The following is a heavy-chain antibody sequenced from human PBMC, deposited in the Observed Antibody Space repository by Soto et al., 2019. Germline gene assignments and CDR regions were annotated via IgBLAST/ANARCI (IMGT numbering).Heavy chain of an antibody. V-gene: IGHV3-30*18. J-gene: IGHJ4*02. CDR3: ANQIATGH. D-gene: IGHD3-22*01. CDR1: GFTFSNYG. CDR2: ISYDGNTK. Sequence: QVQLVESGGGVVQPGRSLRLSCEASGFTFSNYGMHWVRQAPGKGLEWVAVISYDGNTKYYSDSVKGRFTISRDNSKNTLYLQLHSLRSEDTAVYYCANQIATGHWGRGTLVTVSA.